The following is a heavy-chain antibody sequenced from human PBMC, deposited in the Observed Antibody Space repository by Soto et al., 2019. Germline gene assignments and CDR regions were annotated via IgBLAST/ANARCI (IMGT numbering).Heavy chain of an antibody. Sequence: GASVKVSCKASGYTFTSYAMHWVRQAPGQRLEWMGWINAGNGNTKYSQKFQGRVTITRDTSASTAYMELSSLRSEDTAVYCCARSGYYYGSGSIGNYYGMDVWGQGTTVTVSS. CDR1: GYTFTSYA. J-gene: IGHJ6*02. CDR2: INAGNGNT. CDR3: ARSGYYYGSGSIGNYYGMDV. V-gene: IGHV1-3*01. D-gene: IGHD3-10*01.